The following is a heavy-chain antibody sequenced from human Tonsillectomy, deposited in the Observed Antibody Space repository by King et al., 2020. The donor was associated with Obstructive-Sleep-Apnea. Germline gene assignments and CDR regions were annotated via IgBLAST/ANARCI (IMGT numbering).Heavy chain of an antibody. CDR1: GFTFSSYA. CDR3: AKEREKWTDGPYYVYH. CDR2: ISGSGRST. V-gene: IGHV3-23*04. Sequence: VQLVESGGGLVQPGGSLRLSCVASGFTFSSYAMTWVRQAPGKGLEWVSVISGSGRSTYYADSERGRFTISRDNTKNTLYLQMNSLRADDTAVYYCAKEREKWTDGPYYVYHWGPGTLVTPSS. D-gene: IGHD1-26*01. J-gene: IGHJ4*02.